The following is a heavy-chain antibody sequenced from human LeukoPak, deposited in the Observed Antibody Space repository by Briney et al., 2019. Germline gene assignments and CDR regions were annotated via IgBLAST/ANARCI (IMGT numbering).Heavy chain of an antibody. V-gene: IGHV4-31*03. CDR1: GGSISSGGYY. CDR2: IYYSGST. CDR3: ARGVDHIPDYYDSSGSPFLIEY. D-gene: IGHD3-22*01. J-gene: IGHJ4*02. Sequence: PSQTLSLTCTVSGGSISSGGYYWSWIRQHPGKGLEWIGYIYYSGSTYYNPSLKSRVTISVDTSKNQFSLKLSSVTAADTAVYYCARGVDHIPDYYDSSGSPFLIEYWGQGTLVTVSS.